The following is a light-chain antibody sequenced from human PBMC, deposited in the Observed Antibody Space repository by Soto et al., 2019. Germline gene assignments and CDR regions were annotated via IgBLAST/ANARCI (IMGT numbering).Light chain of an antibody. Sequence: EIVLTQSPGTLSLSPGERATLSGRDSESVSSSYLAWYQQKPGQAPRLLIYGASTTATGNPARFSGSGSGTEFTLTINSLQSEDLAVYFCQQYNSWPTFGQGTKVDIK. CDR2: GAS. CDR3: QQYNSWPT. CDR1: ESVSSSY. V-gene: IGKV3-15*01. J-gene: IGKJ1*01.